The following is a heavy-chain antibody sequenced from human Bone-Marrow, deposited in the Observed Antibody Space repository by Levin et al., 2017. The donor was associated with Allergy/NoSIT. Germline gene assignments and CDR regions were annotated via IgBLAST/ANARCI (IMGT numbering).Heavy chain of an antibody. D-gene: IGHD4-17*01. J-gene: IGHJ2*01. CDR3: ARDQTYGDYVGDWYFDL. CDR2: IIPIFGTA. Sequence: VASVKVSCKASGGTFSSYAISWVRQAPGQGLEWMGGIIPIFGTANYAQKFQGRVTITADKSTSTAYMELSSLRSEDTAVYYCARDQTYGDYVGDWYFDLWGRGTLVTVSS. V-gene: IGHV1-69*06. CDR1: GGTFSSYA.